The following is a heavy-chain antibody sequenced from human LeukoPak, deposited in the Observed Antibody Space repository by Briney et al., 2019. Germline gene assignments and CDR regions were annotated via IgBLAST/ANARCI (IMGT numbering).Heavy chain of an antibody. J-gene: IGHJ4*02. D-gene: IGHD4-17*01. V-gene: IGHV3-30*03. Sequence: GRSPRLSCAASGFTFSSYGMHWVRQAPGKGLEWVAVISYDEYNKYYADSVKGRFTISRDNSRSTLFLQMNNLRAEDTAVYYCTTSGDYGDYVSDYWGQGTLVTVSS. CDR3: TTSGDYGDYVSDY. CDR2: ISYDEYNK. CDR1: GFTFSSYG.